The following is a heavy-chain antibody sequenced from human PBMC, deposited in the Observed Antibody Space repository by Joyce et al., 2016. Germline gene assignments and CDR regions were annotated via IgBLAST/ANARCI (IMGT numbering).Heavy chain of an antibody. Sequence: QMQLQESGPGLVKPSETLSLTCTVSGGSVSSGSYYWTWLRQSPGKGLEWVGYIFHSGNTNYNPSLKSRLTMSLDTSKNQFSLNLRSLTVADTAVYYCARDSSGDAFDIWGQGTLVTVSS. J-gene: IGHJ3*02. V-gene: IGHV4-61*01. CDR2: IFHSGNT. CDR3: ARDSSGDAFDI. D-gene: IGHD3-22*01. CDR1: GGSVSSGSYY.